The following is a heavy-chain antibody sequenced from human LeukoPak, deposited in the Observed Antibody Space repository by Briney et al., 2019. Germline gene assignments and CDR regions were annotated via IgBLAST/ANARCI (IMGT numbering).Heavy chain of an antibody. J-gene: IGHJ2*01. CDR1: GFTFSSYA. Sequence: PGGPLRLSCAASGFTFSSYAMIWVRQPPGKGLEWVSTISDSGGNTYYAGSVKGRFTISRDNSKNTLYLQMNSLRAEDTAVYYCTKDKGGTVWYSDLWGRGTLVTVSS. D-gene: IGHD3-16*02. CDR3: TKDKGGTVWYSDL. CDR2: ISDSGGNT. V-gene: IGHV3-23*01.